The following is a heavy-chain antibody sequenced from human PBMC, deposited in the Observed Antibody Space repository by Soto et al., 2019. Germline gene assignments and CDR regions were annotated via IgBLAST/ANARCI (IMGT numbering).Heavy chain of an antibody. Sequence: GGSLRLSCAASGFTFSSYWMSWVRQAPGKGLEWVANIKQDGSEKYYVDSVKGRFTISRDNAKNSLYLQMNSLRAEDTAVYYCARGGPGSAYSSSWYYFDYWGQGTLVTVSS. CDR2: IKQDGSEK. CDR3: ARGGPGSAYSSSWYYFDY. V-gene: IGHV3-7*01. CDR1: GFTFSSYW. D-gene: IGHD6-13*01. J-gene: IGHJ4*02.